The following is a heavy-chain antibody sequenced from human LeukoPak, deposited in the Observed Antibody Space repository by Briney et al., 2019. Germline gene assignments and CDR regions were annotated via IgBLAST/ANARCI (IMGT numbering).Heavy chain of an antibody. CDR2: IYHSGST. D-gene: IGHD3-16*01. V-gene: IGHV4-38-2*02. CDR1: GYSISSGYY. Sequence: NPSETLSLTCTVSGYSISSGYYWGWIRQPPGKGLEWIGSIYHSGSTYYNPSLKSRVTISVDTSKNQFTLKLNSVTAADTAVYYCARGRYGWLPFDFWGQGTLVTVSS. J-gene: IGHJ4*02. CDR3: ARGRYGWLPFDF.